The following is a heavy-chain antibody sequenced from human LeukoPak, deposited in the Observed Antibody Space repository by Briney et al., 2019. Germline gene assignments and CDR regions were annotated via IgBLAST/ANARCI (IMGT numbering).Heavy chain of an antibody. CDR2: IIPIFGTA. CDR1: GGTFSSYA. V-gene: IGHV1-69*13. J-gene: IGHJ3*02. Sequence: RWASVKVSCKASGGTFSSYAISWVRQAPGQGLEWMGGIIPIFGTANYAQKFQGRVTITADESTSTAYMELSSLRSEDTAVYYCARANERRITMVRGVLGPLYAFDTWGQGTMVTVSS. CDR3: ARANERRITMVRGVLGPLYAFDT. D-gene: IGHD3-10*01.